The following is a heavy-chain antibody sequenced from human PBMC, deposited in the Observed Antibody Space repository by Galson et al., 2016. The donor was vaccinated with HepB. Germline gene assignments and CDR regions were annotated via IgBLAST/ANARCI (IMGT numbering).Heavy chain of an antibody. CDR1: EGTFSNYA. Sequence: QSGAEVKKPGESLKISCKASEGTFSNYAISWVRQAPGQGLEWMGGIIPIFDTTNYAQKFQGRVTITADESTSTAYMGVSSLRSEDTAVYYCARAPSWAVVIAYYYYYCMDVWGKGTTVTVSS. CDR3: ARAPSWAVVIAYYYYYCMDV. V-gene: IGHV1-69*01. D-gene: IGHD3-22*01. J-gene: IGHJ6*03. CDR2: IIPIFDTT.